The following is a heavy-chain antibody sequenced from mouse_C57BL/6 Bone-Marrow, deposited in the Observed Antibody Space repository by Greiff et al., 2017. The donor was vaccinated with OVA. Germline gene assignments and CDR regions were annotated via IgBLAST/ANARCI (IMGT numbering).Heavy chain of an antibody. CDR2: INPSSGYT. CDR3: ARWDSSGFYYFDY. V-gene: IGHV1-4*01. D-gene: IGHD3-2*02. J-gene: IGHJ2*01. Sequence: VQVVESGAELARPGASVKMSCKASGYTFTSYTMHWVKQRPGQGLEWIGYINPSSGYTKYNQKFKDKATLTADKSSSTAYMQLSSLTSEDSAVYYCARWDSSGFYYFDYWGQGTTLTVSS. CDR1: GYTFTSYT.